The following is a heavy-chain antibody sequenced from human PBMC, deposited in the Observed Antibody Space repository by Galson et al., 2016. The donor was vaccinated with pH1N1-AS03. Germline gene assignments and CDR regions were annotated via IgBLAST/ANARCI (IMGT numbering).Heavy chain of an antibody. CDR1: GFPFTSWA. CDR2: MSGSGSTI. J-gene: IGHJ4*02. Sequence: SLRLSCAASGFPFTSWAMTWVRQAPGKGLQWVSTMSGSGSTIYYTESVKGRFTISRDNAKNSLYLQMNSLRDEDTALYYCAKDLDRVTAFVTLPNYWGQGTVATVSS. D-gene: IGHD3-10*01. CDR3: AKDLDRVTAFVTLPNY. V-gene: IGHV3-23*01.